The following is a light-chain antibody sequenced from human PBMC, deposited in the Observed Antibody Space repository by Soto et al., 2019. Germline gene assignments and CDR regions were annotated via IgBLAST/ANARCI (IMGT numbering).Light chain of an antibody. CDR2: LNSDGSH. CDR1: SGQSSYA. J-gene: IGLJ2*01. CDR3: QTWGTDIKGV. V-gene: IGLV4-69*01. Sequence: QLVLTQSPSASASLGASVKLTCTLSSGQSSYAIAWHQQQPEKGPRYLMKLNSDGSHTKGDGIPDRFSGSSSGAERYLTISSLQSEDEADYYCQTWGTDIKGVFGGGTKLTVL.